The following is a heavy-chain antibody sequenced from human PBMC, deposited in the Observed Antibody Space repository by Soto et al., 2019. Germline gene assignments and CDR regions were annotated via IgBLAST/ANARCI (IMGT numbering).Heavy chain of an antibody. Sequence: QVQLQESGPGLVKPSETLSLTCTVSSGSINNHYWSWIRQPPGKGLEGIGYIDYTGSTNYKPLLTSQVTMSADKYNKQLHLNLTSMTHEGPAMYYCTRANWYSEYWGQGTLVTVSS. CDR2: IDYTGST. CDR1: SGSINNHY. D-gene: IGHD2-8*01. CDR3: TRANWYSEY. V-gene: IGHV4-59*11. J-gene: IGHJ4*02.